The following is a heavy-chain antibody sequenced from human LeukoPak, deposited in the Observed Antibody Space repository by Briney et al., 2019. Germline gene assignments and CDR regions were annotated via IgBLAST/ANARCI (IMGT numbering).Heavy chain of an antibody. CDR1: GYTFISYA. CDR3: ARPLFPGIAVAGLN. V-gene: IGHV1-3*01. J-gene: IGHJ4*02. Sequence: ASVKVSCKASGYTFISYAMHWVRQAPEQRLEWMGWTNAGNGNTKYSQKFQDRVTITRDTSASTVYMELGSLRSEDTAVYYCARPLFPGIAVAGLNWGQGTLVTVSS. D-gene: IGHD6-19*01. CDR2: TNAGNGNT.